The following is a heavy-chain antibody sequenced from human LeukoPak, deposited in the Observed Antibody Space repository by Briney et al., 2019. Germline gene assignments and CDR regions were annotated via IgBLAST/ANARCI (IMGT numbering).Heavy chain of an antibody. CDR2: INHSGST. D-gene: IGHD6-13*01. Sequence: SETLSLTCAVYGGSFSGYYWSWIRQPPGKGLEWIGEINHSGSTNYNPSLKSRVTISVDTSKNQFSLKLSSVTAADTAVYYCARSSGYSSSWAAYYYGMDVWGQGTTVTVSS. J-gene: IGHJ6*02. CDR3: ARSSGYSSSWAAYYYGMDV. CDR1: GGSFSGYY. V-gene: IGHV4-34*01.